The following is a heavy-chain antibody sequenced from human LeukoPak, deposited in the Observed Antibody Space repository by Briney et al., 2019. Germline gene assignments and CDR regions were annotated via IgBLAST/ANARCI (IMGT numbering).Heavy chain of an antibody. J-gene: IGHJ4*01. V-gene: IGHV3-48*01. Sequence: WGSLSVSCVASGFTFSSHSRSWIRQAPGKGLGWLSYIIVSSSPIYYAYSVKAPFTSSRDSAKTSRYRQVCSLRVEDTTMYYCARDTYGRLAYWGQGTLVTVSS. D-gene: IGHD3-10*01. CDR3: ARDTYGRLAY. CDR2: IIVSSSPI. CDR1: GFTFSSHS.